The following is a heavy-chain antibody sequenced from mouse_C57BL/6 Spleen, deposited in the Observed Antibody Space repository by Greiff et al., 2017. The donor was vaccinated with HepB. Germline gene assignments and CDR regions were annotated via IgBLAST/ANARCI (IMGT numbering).Heavy chain of an antibody. Sequence: VQLQQSVAELVRPGASVKLSCTASGFNIKNTYMHGVKQRPEQGLEGIGRIDPANGNTKYAPKFQGKATITADTSSNTAYLQLSSLTSEDTAIYYCAPITTVVAKGFAYWGQGTLVTVSA. CDR3: APITTVVAKGFAY. D-gene: IGHD1-1*01. J-gene: IGHJ3*01. V-gene: IGHV14-3*01. CDR2: IDPANGNT. CDR1: GFNIKNTY.